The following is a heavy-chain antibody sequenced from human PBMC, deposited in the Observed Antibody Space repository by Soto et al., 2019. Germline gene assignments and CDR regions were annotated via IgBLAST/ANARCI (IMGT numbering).Heavy chain of an antibody. D-gene: IGHD6-6*01. CDR2: LYWNDDK. CDR3: ARRRGSSFYTL. CDR1: GFSLSTSGVG. Sequence: QITLKESGPTLVKPTQTLTLTCTFSGFSLSTSGVGVGWIRQPPGKALEWLALLYWNDDKRYSPSLKSRLTITKDTSKNQVVLTMINMDPVDTATYYCARRRGSSFYTLWGQGTLVTVSS. J-gene: IGHJ4*02. V-gene: IGHV2-5*01.